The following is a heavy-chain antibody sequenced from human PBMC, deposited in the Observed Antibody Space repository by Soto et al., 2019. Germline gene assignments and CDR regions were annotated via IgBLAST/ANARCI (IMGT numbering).Heavy chain of an antibody. CDR1: GYTFSKYG. CDR3: ARGVPESNAYYYYMDV. J-gene: IGHJ6*03. CDR2: IDPSNGNT. V-gene: IGHV1-18*01. Sequence: QVQLLQSGGEVRKPGASVKVSCKASGYTFSKYGISWVRQARGQGLEWMAWIDPSNGNTNYAQKFQGRVTLTTDTYTTTAYMDLRSVKSDDTAVYFCARGVPESNAYYYYMDVWGKGTTVTVSS.